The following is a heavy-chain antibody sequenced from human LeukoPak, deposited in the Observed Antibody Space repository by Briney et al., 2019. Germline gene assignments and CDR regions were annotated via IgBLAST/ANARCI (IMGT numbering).Heavy chain of an antibody. CDR3: ARHYDSTAYSLDY. D-gene: IGHD3-22*01. J-gene: IGHJ4*02. CDR2: IKQDGSQK. CDR1: GFTFSSYW. Sequence: GGSLRVSCAASGFTFSSYWMTWVRQAPGKGLEWVANIKQDGSQKFYLDYLKGRFTISRDNAKESLFLQMNSLRAEDTAVYYCARHYDSTAYSLDYWGQGTLVTVSS. V-gene: IGHV3-7*01.